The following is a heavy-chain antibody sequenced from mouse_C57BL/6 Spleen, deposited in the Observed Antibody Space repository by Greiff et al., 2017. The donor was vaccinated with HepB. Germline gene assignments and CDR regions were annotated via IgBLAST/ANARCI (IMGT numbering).Heavy chain of an antibody. CDR3: ARGGYYENAMDY. V-gene: IGHV5-6*01. CDR1: GFTFSSYG. Sequence: DVHLVESGGDLVKPGGSLKLSCAASGFTFSSYGMSWVRQTPDKRLEWVATISSGGSYTYYPDSVKGRFTITRDNAKNTLYLQMSSLKSEDTAMYYCARGGYYENAMDYWGQGTSVTVSS. D-gene: IGHD2-3*01. J-gene: IGHJ4*01. CDR2: ISSGGSYT.